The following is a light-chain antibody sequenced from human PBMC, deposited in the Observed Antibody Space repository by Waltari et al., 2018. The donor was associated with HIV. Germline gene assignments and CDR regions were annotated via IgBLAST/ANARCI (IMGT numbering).Light chain of an antibody. CDR2: AAS. CDR3: QQSSSVPPWT. Sequence: DIQMTQSPSSLSASVGDRLTISCRASQSISNYLNWYQQKPGKAPRLLIYAASSLQSGVPSRFSASGSGTDFNLTISSLQPEDLAMYFCQQSSSVPPWTFGRGTKVEIK. V-gene: IGKV1-39*01. CDR1: QSISNY. J-gene: IGKJ1*01.